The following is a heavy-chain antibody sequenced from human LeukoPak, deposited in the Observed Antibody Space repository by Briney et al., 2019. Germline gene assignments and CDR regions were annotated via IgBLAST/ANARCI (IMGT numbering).Heavy chain of an antibody. CDR1: GASISSYY. Sequence: SETLSLTCTVSGASISSYYWSWIRQPPGKGLEWIGYINYSGSTNYNPSLKSRVTISVDTSKNQFSLKLNSVTAADTAVYYCARLGCSSASCYPGNWGQGTLVTVSS. J-gene: IGHJ4*02. CDR2: INYSGST. D-gene: IGHD2-2*01. CDR3: ARLGCSSASCYPGN. V-gene: IGHV4-59*08.